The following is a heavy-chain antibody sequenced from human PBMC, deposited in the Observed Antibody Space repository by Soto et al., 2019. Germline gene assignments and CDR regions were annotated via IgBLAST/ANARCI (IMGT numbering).Heavy chain of an antibody. D-gene: IGHD5-12*01. CDR2: ISTYSGDT. V-gene: IGHV1-18*01. CDR1: GYTFFTYD. Sequence: QVHLVQSGVEVKTPGASVKVSCQASGYTFFTYDITWVRQAPGKGLEWMGWISTYSGDTKYAQKFQGRVTMTTDTSKTTAYLELRSLRTDEPAVYCARHHGPTTSENWFDPWGQGTVVTVSS. CDR3: ARHHGPTTSENWFDP. J-gene: IGHJ5*02.